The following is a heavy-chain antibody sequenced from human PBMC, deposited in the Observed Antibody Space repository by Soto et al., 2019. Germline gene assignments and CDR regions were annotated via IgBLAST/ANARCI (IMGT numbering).Heavy chain of an antibody. D-gene: IGHD3-22*01. V-gene: IGHV3-11*01. J-gene: IGHJ4*02. CDR3: ARGHDSSGGVDY. CDR2: MSNSGNTI. Sequence: QVQLVESGGGLVKPGGSLRLSCAASGLTFSDYYMSWIRQAPGKGLEWISYMSNSGNTIYYADSVKGRFTISRDNAKNSLFLQMNNLRAEDTAVYYCARGHDSSGGVDYWGQGTLITVSS. CDR1: GLTFSDYY.